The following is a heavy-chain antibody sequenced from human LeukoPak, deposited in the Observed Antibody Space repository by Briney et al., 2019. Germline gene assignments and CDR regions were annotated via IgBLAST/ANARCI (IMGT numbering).Heavy chain of an antibody. CDR3: ASFSSSNKLGFDY. Sequence: PSETLSLNCTVSGGSISSGGYYWSWIRQHPGKGLEWIGYIYYSGSTYYNPSLKSRVTISVDTSKNQFSLKLSSVTAADTAVYYCASFSSSNKLGFDYWGQGTLVTVSS. CDR2: IYYSGST. V-gene: IGHV4-31*03. D-gene: IGHD6-6*01. J-gene: IGHJ4*02. CDR1: GGSISSGGYY.